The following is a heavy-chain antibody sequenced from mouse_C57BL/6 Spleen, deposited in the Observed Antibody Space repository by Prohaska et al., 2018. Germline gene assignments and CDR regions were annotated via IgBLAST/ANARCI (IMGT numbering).Heavy chain of an antibody. D-gene: IGHD4-1*01. J-gene: IGHJ4*01. CDR2: IRSKSNNYAT. Sequence: EVQLVESGGGLVQPKGSLKLSCAASGFSFNTYAMNWVRQAPGKGLEWVARIRSKSNNYATYYADSVKDRFTISRDDSESMLYLQMNNLKTEDTAMYYCVRRSGYYYAMDYWGQGTSVTVSS. V-gene: IGHV10-1*01. CDR1: GFSFNTYA. CDR3: VRRSGYYYAMDY.